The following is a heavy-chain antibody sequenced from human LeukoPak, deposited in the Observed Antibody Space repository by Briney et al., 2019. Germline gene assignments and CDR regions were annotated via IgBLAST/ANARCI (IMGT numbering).Heavy chain of an antibody. CDR3: AREGRAFDI. Sequence: PGGSLRLSCVASGFTFSTYAMSWVRQAPGKGLERVSAISDNGGSKHYADSVKGRFSISRDNAKNSLYLQMNSLRDEDTAVYYCAREGRAFDIWGQGTMVTVSS. CDR1: GFTFSTYA. CDR2: ISDNGGSK. J-gene: IGHJ3*02. V-gene: IGHV3-23*01.